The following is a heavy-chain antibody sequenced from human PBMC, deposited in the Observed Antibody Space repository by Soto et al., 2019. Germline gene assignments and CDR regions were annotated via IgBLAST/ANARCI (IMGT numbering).Heavy chain of an antibody. CDR3: AKDRFVNGWYYFDH. CDR1: DFTFSSYS. Sequence: EVQLLESGGGLVQPGGSLRLSCAASDFTFSSYSMSWVRQAPGRGLEWISSISGTGGGTYYADSVKGRFTISRDNSGNTLFLQMDSLRVEDTAIYFCAKDRFVNGWYYFDHWGQGTLVSVS. CDR2: ISGTGGGT. J-gene: IGHJ4*02. V-gene: IGHV3-23*01. D-gene: IGHD6-19*01.